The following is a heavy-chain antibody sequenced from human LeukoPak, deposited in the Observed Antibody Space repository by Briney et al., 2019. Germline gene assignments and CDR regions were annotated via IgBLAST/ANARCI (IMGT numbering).Heavy chain of an antibody. J-gene: IGHJ1*01. CDR3: AKKLSGSYEEGMQQ. D-gene: IGHD1-26*01. V-gene: IGHV3-30*18. CDR2: TSSDGSRS. CDR1: GFPFSSYG. Sequence: PGGSLRLSCAASGFPFSSYGMHWVRQAPGKGLEWVAVTSSDGSRSHYADSVKGRFTISRDNSKNTLYLQMSSLRAEDTAVYYCAKKLSGSYEEGMQQWGQGTLVTVSS.